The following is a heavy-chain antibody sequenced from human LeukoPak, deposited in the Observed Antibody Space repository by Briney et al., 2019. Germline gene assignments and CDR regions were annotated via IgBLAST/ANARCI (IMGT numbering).Heavy chain of an antibody. J-gene: IGHJ5*02. CDR3: ARGGYSSSSGDWFDP. CDR2: IYYSGST. Sequence: SETLSLTCTVSGGSISSYYWNWIRQPPGKGLEWIGYIYYSGSTYYNPSLKSRVTISVDTSKNQFSLKLSSVTAADTAVYYCARGGYSSSSGDWFDPWGQGTLVTVSS. D-gene: IGHD6-6*01. V-gene: IGHV4-59*12. CDR1: GGSISSYY.